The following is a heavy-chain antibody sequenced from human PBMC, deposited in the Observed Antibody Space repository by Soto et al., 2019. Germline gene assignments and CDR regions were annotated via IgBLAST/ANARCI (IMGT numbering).Heavy chain of an antibody. CDR2: ISSSSSYT. D-gene: IGHD1-26*01. CDR3: ARDIVGASAEYYYYGMDV. V-gene: IGHV3-11*06. Sequence: QVQLVESGGGLVKPGGSLRLSCAASGFTFSDYYMSWIRQAPGKGLEWVSYISSSSSYTNYADSVKGRFTISRDNAKNSLYLQMNSLRAEDTAVYYCARDIVGASAEYYYYGMDVWGQGTTVTVSS. CDR1: GFTFSDYY. J-gene: IGHJ6*02.